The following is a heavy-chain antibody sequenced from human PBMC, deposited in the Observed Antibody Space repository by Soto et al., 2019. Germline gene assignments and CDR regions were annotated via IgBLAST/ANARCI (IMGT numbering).Heavy chain of an antibody. D-gene: IGHD2-2*01. CDR3: ARGAEDIVVVPPNYGMDV. CDR2: INPNSGGT. CDR1: GYTFTGYY. J-gene: IGHJ6*02. Sequence: ASVKVSCKASGYTFTGYYMHWVRQAPGQGLEWMGWINPNSGGTNYAQKFQGWVTMTRDTSISTAYMELSRLRSDDTAVYYCARGAEDIVVVPPNYGMDVWGQGTTVTVSS. V-gene: IGHV1-2*04.